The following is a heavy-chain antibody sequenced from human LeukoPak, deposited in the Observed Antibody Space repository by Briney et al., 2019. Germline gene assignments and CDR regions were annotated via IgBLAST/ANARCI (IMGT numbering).Heavy chain of an antibody. V-gene: IGHV3-30*02. Sequence: GGSLRLSCAASGFTFSSYGMHWVRQAPGKGLEWVAFIRYDGSNKYYADSVKGRFPISRDNSKNTMYLQMNSLRAEDTAVYYCAEDPAARHLRLVTDDAFDIWGQGTMVTVSS. J-gene: IGHJ3*02. D-gene: IGHD3-9*01. CDR3: AEDPAARHLRLVTDDAFDI. CDR1: GFTFSSYG. CDR2: IRYDGSNK.